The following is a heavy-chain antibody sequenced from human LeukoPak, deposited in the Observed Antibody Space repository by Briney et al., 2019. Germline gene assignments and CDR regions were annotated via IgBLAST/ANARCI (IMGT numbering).Heavy chain of an antibody. CDR1: GYTFTGYY. V-gene: IGHV1-2*02. J-gene: IGHJ4*02. Sequence: PRASVKVSCKASGYTFTGYYMHWVRQAPGQGLKWRGWINPNSGGTNYAQKFQGRVTMTRDTSISTAYMELSRLSSDDTAVYYCARDISGSCSSTSCYVVRGFDYRGQGTLVTVSS. D-gene: IGHD2-2*01. CDR3: ARDISGSCSSTSCYVVRGFDY. CDR2: INPNSGGT.